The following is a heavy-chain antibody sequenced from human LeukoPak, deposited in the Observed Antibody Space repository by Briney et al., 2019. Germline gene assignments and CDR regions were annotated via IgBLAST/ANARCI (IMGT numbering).Heavy chain of an antibody. CDR2: ISSSSSDI. D-gene: IGHD3-22*01. V-gene: IGHV3-21*04. J-gene: IGHJ4*02. CDR1: GFTFSTYT. Sequence: GGSLRLSCAASGFTFSTYTMNWVRQAPGKGLEWVSSISSSSSDIYYADSVKGRFTISRDNAKNSLYLQMNSLRAEDTAVYYCASLYYYDSSGYESPFDYWGQGTLVTVSS. CDR3: ASLYYYDSSGYESPFDY.